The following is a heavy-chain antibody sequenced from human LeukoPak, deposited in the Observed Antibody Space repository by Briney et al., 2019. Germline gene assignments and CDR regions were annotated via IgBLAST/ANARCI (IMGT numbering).Heavy chain of an antibody. V-gene: IGHV3-23*01. CDR1: RFNIGSFGGFA. Sequence: PGGSLRLSCEATRFNIGSFGGFAMSWVRQAPGEGLEWVSIISGSGASTFYADSVRGRFIMSRDNAKKTVYLEMNSLRAEDTAKYFCARYSRGHGNAFLDYWGQGTLVTVSS. J-gene: IGHJ4*02. D-gene: IGHD5-12*01. CDR3: ARYSRGHGNAFLDY. CDR2: ISGSGAST.